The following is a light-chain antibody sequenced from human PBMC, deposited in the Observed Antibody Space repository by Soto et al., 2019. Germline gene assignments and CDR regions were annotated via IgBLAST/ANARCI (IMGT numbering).Light chain of an antibody. CDR1: QSVSSNY. J-gene: IGKJ5*01. CDR2: GAS. Sequence: ESGWTQNQGTLSLSPGERATLSCGASQSVSSNYLAWYQQKPGQAPRFLIYGASNRATGIPDRFSGSGSGTDFTLTISRLEPEDFAVYHCQQYGTSPITFGQGTLLEIK. V-gene: IGKV3-20*01. CDR3: QQYGTSPIT.